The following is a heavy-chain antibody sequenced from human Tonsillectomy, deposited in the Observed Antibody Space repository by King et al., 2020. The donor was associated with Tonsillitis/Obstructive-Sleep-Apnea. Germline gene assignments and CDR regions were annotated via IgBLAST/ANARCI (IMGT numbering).Heavy chain of an antibody. D-gene: IGHD2-15*01. J-gene: IGHJ5*02. CDR3: ARDLSPFKYCSGCSCYSPWFDP. CDR1: GFTFSSYW. CDR2: INSDGSST. Sequence: VQLVQSGGGLVQPGGSLRLSCAASGFTFSSYWMHWVRQAPGKGLVWVARINSDGSSTSYADSVKGRFTISRDNAKNTLYLQMNSLRAEDTAVYYCARDLSPFKYCSGCSCYSPWFDPWGQGTLVTVSS. V-gene: IGHV3-74*01.